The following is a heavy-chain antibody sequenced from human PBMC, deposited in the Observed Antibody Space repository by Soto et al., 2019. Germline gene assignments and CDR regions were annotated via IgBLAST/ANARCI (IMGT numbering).Heavy chain of an antibody. CDR2: IYYSGST. V-gene: IGHV4-31*03. CDR3: ARGSYSSSSEYFDY. Sequence: SETLSLTCTVSGGSISSGGYYWSWIRQHPGKGLEWIGYIYYSGSTYYNPSLKSRVTISVDTSKNQFSLKLSSVTAADTAVYYCARGSYSSSSEYFDYWGQGTRVTVSS. CDR1: GGSISSGGYY. D-gene: IGHD6-6*01. J-gene: IGHJ4*02.